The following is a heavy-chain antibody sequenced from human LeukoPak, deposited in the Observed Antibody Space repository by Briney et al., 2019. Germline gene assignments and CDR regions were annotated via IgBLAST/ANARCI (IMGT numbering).Heavy chain of an antibody. Sequence: GGSLRLSCAASGFTFSSYWMNWIRQAPGKGLVWVSRIASDGSSTTYADSVKGRFSISRDNAKNTLYLQMNSLRVEDTAVYYCARGRPHGNDYWGQGALVTVSS. CDR1: GFTFSSYW. CDR3: ARGRPHGNDY. D-gene: IGHD4-23*01. J-gene: IGHJ4*02. CDR2: IASDGSST. V-gene: IGHV3-74*01.